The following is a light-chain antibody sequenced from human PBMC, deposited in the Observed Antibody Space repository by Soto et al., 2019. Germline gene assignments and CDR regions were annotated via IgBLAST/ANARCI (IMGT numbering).Light chain of an antibody. Sequence: QAVVTQPPSASGSPGQSVTISCTGTSSDVGGYNYVSWYQQHPGKAPKLMIYEVSKRPSGVPDRFSGSKSGNTASLTVSGLQAEDEADYYCSSYAGSTVVFGGGTQLTVL. CDR3: SSYAGSTVV. CDR1: SSDVGGYNY. V-gene: IGLV2-8*01. J-gene: IGLJ2*01. CDR2: EVS.